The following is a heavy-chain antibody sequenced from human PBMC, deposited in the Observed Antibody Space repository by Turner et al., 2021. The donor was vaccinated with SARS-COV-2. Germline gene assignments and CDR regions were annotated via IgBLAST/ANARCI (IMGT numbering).Heavy chain of an antibody. D-gene: IGHD6-19*01. CDR1: GFTFRSYS. CDR2: ISSSSSYI. J-gene: IGHJ6*03. Sequence: EVQLVESGGGLVKPGGSLRLSCSASGFTFRSYSMNWVRQAPGKGLEWVSSISSSSSYIYYADSVKGRFTISRDNAKNSLYLQMNGLRAEDTAVYYCARVTDSAYSSGWYKYYYYMDVWGKGTTVTVSS. V-gene: IGHV3-21*01. CDR3: ARVTDSAYSSGWYKYYYYMDV.